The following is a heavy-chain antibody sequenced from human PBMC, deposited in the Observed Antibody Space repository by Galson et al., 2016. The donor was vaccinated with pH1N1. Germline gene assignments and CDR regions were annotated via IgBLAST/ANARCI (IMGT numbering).Heavy chain of an antibody. D-gene: IGHD3-9*01. CDR2: IYYSGTT. J-gene: IGHJ4*02. V-gene: IGHV4-30-4*08. CDR1: GASVSSGAHC. CDR3: ARVKILTGYYHPYYVDY. Sequence: TLSLTCTVSGASVSSGAHCWSWLRQPPGKGLEWIGYIYYSGTTYYNPSLQSRFIISVDTSRNQFSLRLNSVTAADTALYYCARVKILTGYYHPYYVDYWGQGTLVTVSS.